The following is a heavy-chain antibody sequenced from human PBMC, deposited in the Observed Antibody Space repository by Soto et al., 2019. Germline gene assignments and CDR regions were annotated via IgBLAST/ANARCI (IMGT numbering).Heavy chain of an antibody. CDR1: GGSTRRSEYY. J-gene: IGHJ4*02. CDR3: ARQDLLTSYYPFHY. Sequence: WSGSGGSTRRSEYYGGWIRQPPGKGLEWIGSIYFTGSTYYNPSLKSRVTMSVDTSKNQFSLKLSSVTAADTALYYCARQDLLTSYYPFHYWGQGTLVTVS. CDR2: IYFTGST. V-gene: IGHV4-39*01. D-gene: IGHD3-9*01.